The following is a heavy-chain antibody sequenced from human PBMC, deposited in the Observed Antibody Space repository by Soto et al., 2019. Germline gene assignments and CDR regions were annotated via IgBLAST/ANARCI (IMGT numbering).Heavy chain of an antibody. CDR2: IDPSDSYT. V-gene: IGHV5-10-1*01. J-gene: IGHJ6*02. CDR3: ARLPGGSSSSPGRYYYYGMDV. D-gene: IGHD6-6*01. CDR1: GYSFTSYW. Sequence: PGESLKISCKGSGYSFTSYWISWVRQMPGKGLEWMGRIDPSDSYTNYSPSFQGHVTISADKSISTAYLQWSSLKASDTAMYYCARLPGGSSSSPGRYYYYGMDVWGQGTTVTVSS.